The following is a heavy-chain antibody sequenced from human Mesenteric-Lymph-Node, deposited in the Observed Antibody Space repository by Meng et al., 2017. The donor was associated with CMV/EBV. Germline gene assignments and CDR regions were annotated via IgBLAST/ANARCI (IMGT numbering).Heavy chain of an antibody. J-gene: IGHJ4*02. CDR3: AKDREYSTGWFLFFDT. CDR2: IYSGGST. V-gene: IGHV3-53*01. CDR1: GFTVSSNY. D-gene: IGHD6-19*01. Sequence: GESLKISCAASGFTVSSNYMSWVRQAPGKGLEWVSVIYSGGSTYYADSVKGRFTISRDNSKNTLYLQMNSLRAEDTAVYYCAKDREYSTGWFLFFDTWGQGTLVTVSS.